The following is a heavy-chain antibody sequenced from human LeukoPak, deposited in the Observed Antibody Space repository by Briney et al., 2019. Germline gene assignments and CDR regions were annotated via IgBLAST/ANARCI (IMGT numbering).Heavy chain of an antibody. D-gene: IGHD6-13*01. CDR1: GYTFTGYY. J-gene: IGHJ4*02. CDR3: ATDLAAAGTMQFDY. CDR2: INPNSGGT. Sequence: GASVKVSCKASGYTFTGYYMHWVRQAPGQGLEWMGWINPNSGGTNYAQKFQGRVTVTEDTSTDTAYMQLSSLRSEDTAVYFCATDLAAAGTMQFDYWGQGTLVTVSS. V-gene: IGHV1-2*02.